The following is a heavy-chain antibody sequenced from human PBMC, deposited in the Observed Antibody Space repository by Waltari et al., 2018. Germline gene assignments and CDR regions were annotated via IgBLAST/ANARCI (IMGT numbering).Heavy chain of an antibody. J-gene: IGHJ4*02. D-gene: IGHD3-16*02. CDR1: GGSFSGDY. CDR2: INHSGST. CDR3: ARGKGGYRTYFDY. V-gene: IGHV4-34*01. Sequence: QVQLQQWGAGLLKPSETLSLTCAVYGGSFSGDYRSWIRQPPGQGLEWIGEINHSGSTNYNPSLKSRVTISVDTSKNQFSLKLSSVTAADTAVYYCARGKGGYRTYFDYWGQGTLVTVSS.